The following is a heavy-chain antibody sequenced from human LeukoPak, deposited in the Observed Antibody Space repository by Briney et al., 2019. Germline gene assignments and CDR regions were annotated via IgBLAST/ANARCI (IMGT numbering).Heavy chain of an antibody. J-gene: IGHJ4*02. CDR3: ARLSGESTIYDY. D-gene: IGHD5/OR15-5a*01. CDR1: GFTFSTYA. V-gene: IGHV3-23*01. Sequence: GGSLRLSCAASGFTFSTYAMSWVRQAPGKGLEWVSRISGSGESIYYADSVKGRFTISRDNARNSLSLQMDSLRVEDTAVYYCARLSGESTIYDYWGQGTLVTVSS. CDR2: ISGSGESI.